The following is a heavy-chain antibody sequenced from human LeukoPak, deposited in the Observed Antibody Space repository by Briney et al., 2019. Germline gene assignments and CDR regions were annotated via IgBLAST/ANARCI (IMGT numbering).Heavy chain of an antibody. J-gene: IGHJ3*02. CDR2: FDPEDGET. CDR1: GYTLTELS. D-gene: IGHD4-23*01. V-gene: IGHV1-24*01. Sequence: ASVKVSYKVSGYTLTELSMHWVRQAPGKGLEWMGGFDPEDGETIYAQKFQGRVTMTEDTSTDTAYMELSSLRSEDTAVYYCARLSGDGGNDAFDIWGQGTMVTVSS. CDR3: ARLSGDGGNDAFDI.